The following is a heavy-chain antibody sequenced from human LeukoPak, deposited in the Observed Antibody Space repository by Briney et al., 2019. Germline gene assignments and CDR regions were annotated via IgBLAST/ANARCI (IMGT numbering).Heavy chain of an antibody. CDR1: GGSISSGDYY. J-gene: IGHJ6*04. CDR3: ARAHDYGDYVNYYYGTDV. V-gene: IGHV4-30-4*01. CDR2: IYYSGST. D-gene: IGHD4-17*01. Sequence: PSETLSLTCTVSGGSISSGDYYWSWIRQPPGKGLEWIGYIYYSGSTYYNPSLKSRVTISVDTSKNQFSLKLSSVTAADTAVYYCARAHDYGDYVNYYYGTDVWGKGTTVTVSS.